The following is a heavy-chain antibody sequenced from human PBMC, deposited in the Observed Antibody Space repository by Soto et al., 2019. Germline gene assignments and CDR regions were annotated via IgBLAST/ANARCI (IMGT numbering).Heavy chain of an antibody. CDR2: IYYTGST. D-gene: IGHD6-19*01. V-gene: IGHV4-30-4*01. Sequence: QVRLQESGPGLVKPSQTLSLTCTVSGVSINSGDNFWSWIRQPPGKGLEWMGYIYYTGSTYYNPSLNRRITMSVDMSKNQFSLRLTSVTAADTALYFCARAEFTSVWFPFDSWGQGAPVTVSS. CDR3: ARAEFTSVWFPFDS. CDR1: GVSINSGDNF. J-gene: IGHJ4*02.